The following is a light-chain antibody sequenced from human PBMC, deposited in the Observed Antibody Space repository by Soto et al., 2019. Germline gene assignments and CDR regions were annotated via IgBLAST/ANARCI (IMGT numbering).Light chain of an antibody. CDR1: QGISSF. CDR3: QQLNSYPIT. V-gene: IGKV1-9*01. J-gene: IGKJ5*01. Sequence: DIQLTQSPSFLSASVGDRVTITCRASQGISSFLAWYQLKPGKAPKFLIYAASTLQSGVSSRFSGSGSGTEFTLIISNLQPEDFATYYCQQLNSYPITFGQGTRLEIK. CDR2: AAS.